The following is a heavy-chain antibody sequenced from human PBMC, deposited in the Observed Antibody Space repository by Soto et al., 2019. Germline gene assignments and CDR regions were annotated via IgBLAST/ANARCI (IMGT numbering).Heavy chain of an antibody. CDR3: AREVPYYDSSAYFDY. V-gene: IGHV1-46*01. J-gene: IGHJ4*02. CDR1: GYTFTIYY. Sequence: GASVKVSCKASGYTFTIYYMHWVRQAPGQGLEWMGIINPSGGSTSYAQKFQGRVTMTRDTSTSTVYMELSSLRSEDTAVYYCAREVPYYDSSAYFDYWGQGTLVTVSS. CDR2: INPSGGST. D-gene: IGHD3-22*01.